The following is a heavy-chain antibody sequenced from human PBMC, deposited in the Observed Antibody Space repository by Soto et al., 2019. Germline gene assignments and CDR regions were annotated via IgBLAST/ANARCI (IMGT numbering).Heavy chain of an antibody. Sequence: GDSLKMSCDRSGYSFTIYLIGWVVQMPGKGLEWMWIIYPGDSDTRYSPSFQGQVTISADKSISTAYLQWSSLKASDTAMYYCARRPMGGYFDYWGQGTLVTVSS. CDR2: IYPGDSDT. J-gene: IGHJ4*02. V-gene: IGHV5-51*01. CDR1: GYSFTIYL. D-gene: IGHD3-16*01. CDR3: ARRPMGGYFDY.